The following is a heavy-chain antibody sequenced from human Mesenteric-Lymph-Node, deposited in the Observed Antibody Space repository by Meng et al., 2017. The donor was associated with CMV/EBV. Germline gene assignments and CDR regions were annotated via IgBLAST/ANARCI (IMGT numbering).Heavy chain of an antibody. CDR1: GFTFRSYV. CDR2: ISSSSSYI. V-gene: IGHV3-21*01. Sequence: GGSLRLSCAASGFTFRSYVMSWVRQAPGKGLEWVSSISSSSSYIYYADSVKGRFTISRDNAKNALYLQMNSLRAEDTAVYYCARESYDFWSGYQGGVDYWGQGTLVTVSS. J-gene: IGHJ4*02. CDR3: ARESYDFWSGYQGGVDY. D-gene: IGHD3-3*01.